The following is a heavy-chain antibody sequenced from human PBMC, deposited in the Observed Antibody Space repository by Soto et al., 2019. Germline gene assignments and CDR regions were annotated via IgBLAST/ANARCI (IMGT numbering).Heavy chain of an antibody. V-gene: IGHV3-74*01. J-gene: IGHJ6*02. CDR1: GFTFSSYW. Sequence: PGGSLRLSCAASGFTFSSYWMHWVRQAPGKGLVWVSRINSDGSSTSYADSVKGRFTISRDNAKNTLYLQMNSLRAEDTAVYYCARDPKYYDFWSGPNIYYYYGMDVWGQGTTVTVS. CDR3: ARDPKYYDFWSGPNIYYYYGMDV. D-gene: IGHD3-3*01. CDR2: INSDGSST.